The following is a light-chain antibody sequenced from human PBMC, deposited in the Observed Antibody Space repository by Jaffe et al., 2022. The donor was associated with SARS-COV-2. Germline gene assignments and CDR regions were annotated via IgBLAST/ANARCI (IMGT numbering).Light chain of an antibody. CDR3: QQYDNVPLT. J-gene: IGKJ4*01. Sequence: DIQMTQSPSSLSSSVGDRVTITCQASQDIGKYLNWYQQKPGRAPKLLIYDASNLEAGVPSRFSGSGSGTDFTFTISNLQPEDVATYYCQQYDNVPLTFGGGTKVEIK. CDR2: DAS. CDR1: QDIGKY. V-gene: IGKV1-33*01.